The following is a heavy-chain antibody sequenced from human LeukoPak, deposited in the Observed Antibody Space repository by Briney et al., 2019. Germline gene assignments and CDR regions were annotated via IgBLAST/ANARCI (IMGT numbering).Heavy chain of an antibody. D-gene: IGHD3/OR15-3a*01. Sequence: GRSLRLSCAASGFTFSSYAMHWVRQAPGKGLEWVAVISYDGSNKYYADSVKGRFTISRDNSKNTLYLQMNSLRAEDTAVYYCAWTGSNSKAPFDYWGQGTLVTVSS. CDR3: AWTGSNSKAPFDY. J-gene: IGHJ4*02. V-gene: IGHV3-30*04. CDR2: ISYDGSNK. CDR1: GFTFSSYA.